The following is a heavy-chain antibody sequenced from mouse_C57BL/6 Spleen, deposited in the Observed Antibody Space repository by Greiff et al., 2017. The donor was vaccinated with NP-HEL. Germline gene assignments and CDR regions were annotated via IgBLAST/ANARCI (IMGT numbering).Heavy chain of an antibody. CDR1: GYAFSSSW. J-gene: IGHJ2*01. D-gene: IGHD1-1*01. V-gene: IGHV1-82*01. CDR2: IYPGDGDT. CDR3: ARGAPYYYGSSLDY. Sequence: QVQLQQSGPELVKPGASVKISCKASGYAFSSSWMNWVKQRPGKGLEWIGRIYPGDGDTNYNGKFKGKATLTADKSSSTAYMQLSSLTSEDSAVYFCARGAPYYYGSSLDYWGQGTTLTVSS.